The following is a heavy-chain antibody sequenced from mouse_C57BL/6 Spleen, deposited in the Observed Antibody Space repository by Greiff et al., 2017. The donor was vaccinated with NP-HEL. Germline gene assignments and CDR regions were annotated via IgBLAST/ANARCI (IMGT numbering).Heavy chain of an antibody. CDR2: IYPSDSET. V-gene: IGHV1-61*01. CDR3: ARSEGYYYAMDY. D-gene: IGHD3-3*01. Sequence: QVQLQQPGAELVRPGSSVKLSCKASGYTFTSYWMDWVKQRPGQGLEWIGNIYPSDSETHYNQKFKDKATLTVDKSSSTAYMQLSSLTSEDSAVYYCARSEGYYYAMDYWGQGTSVTASS. J-gene: IGHJ4*01. CDR1: GYTFTSYW.